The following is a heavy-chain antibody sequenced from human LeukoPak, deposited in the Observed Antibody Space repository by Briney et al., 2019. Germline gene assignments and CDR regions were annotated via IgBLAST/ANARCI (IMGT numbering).Heavy chain of an antibody. CDR2: ISSSGSTI. CDR1: GFTFSSYE. D-gene: IGHD3-22*01. CDR3: ARGRSRKIVVVISYYYGMDV. J-gene: IGHJ6*02. V-gene: IGHV3-48*03. Sequence: PGGSLRLSCAASGFTFSSYEMNWVRQAPGKWLEWVSYISSSGSTIYYADSVKCRFTISRDNAKNSLYLQMNSLRAEDTAVYYCARGRSRKIVVVISYYYGMDVWGQGTTVTVSS.